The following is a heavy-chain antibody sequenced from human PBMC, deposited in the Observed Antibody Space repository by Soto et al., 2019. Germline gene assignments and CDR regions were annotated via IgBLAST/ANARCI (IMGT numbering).Heavy chain of an antibody. CDR2: INPNSGGT. V-gene: IGHV1-2*04. D-gene: IGHD3-3*01. CDR1: GYTFTGYY. CDR3: ARVLTPFYYDFWSGPNTNDAFDI. Sequence: ASVKVSCKASGYTFTGYYMHWVRQAPGQGLEWMGWINPNSGGTNYAQKFQGWVTMTRDTSISTAYMELSRLRSDDTAVYYCARVLTPFYYDFWSGPNTNDAFDIWGQGTMVTVSS. J-gene: IGHJ3*02.